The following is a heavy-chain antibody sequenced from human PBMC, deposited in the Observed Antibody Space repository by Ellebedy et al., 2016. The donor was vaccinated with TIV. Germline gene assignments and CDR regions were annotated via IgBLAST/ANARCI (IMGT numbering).Heavy chain of an antibody. D-gene: IGHD3-22*01. V-gene: IGHV1-18*04. CDR3: ARDDYYHSSGYYYFY. Sequence: AASVKVSCKASGYTFTNYGISWVRQAPGQGLEWMGWISAYNGNTDYAQKLQGRVTMTTDTSTSTAYTELRSLRSDDTAVYYCARDDYYHSSGYYYFYWGQGTLVTVSS. CDR1: GYTFTNYG. J-gene: IGHJ4*02. CDR2: ISAYNGNT.